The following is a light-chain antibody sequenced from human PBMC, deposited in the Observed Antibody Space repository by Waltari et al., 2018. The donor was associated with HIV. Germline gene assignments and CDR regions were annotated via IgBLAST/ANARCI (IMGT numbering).Light chain of an antibody. CDR1: QSVSGN. V-gene: IGKV3-15*01. Sequence: VMPRSQATLSVLPGKTATFSCRASQSVSGNLAWYQQKAGQTPRLLIYAASTRATGIPPRFSGSGSGTRFVLTITSLQPEDVAVYYCQQYNDWPWFTFGQGTKLEIK. CDR2: AAS. CDR3: QQYNDWPWFT. J-gene: IGKJ2*01.